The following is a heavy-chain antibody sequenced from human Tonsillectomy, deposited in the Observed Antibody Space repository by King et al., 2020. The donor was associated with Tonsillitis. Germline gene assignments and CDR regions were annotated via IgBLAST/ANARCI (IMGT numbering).Heavy chain of an antibody. CDR3: AGPPVGY. CDR2: IYYSGST. CDR1: GGSISSYY. J-gene: IGHJ4*02. V-gene: IGHV4-59*01. Sequence: QLQESGPGLVKPSETLSLTCTVSGGSISSYYWSWIRQPPGKGLEWIGYIYYSGSTNYNPSLKSRVTISVDTSKNQFSLKLSSVTAADTAVYYCAGPPVGYWGQGTLVTVSS.